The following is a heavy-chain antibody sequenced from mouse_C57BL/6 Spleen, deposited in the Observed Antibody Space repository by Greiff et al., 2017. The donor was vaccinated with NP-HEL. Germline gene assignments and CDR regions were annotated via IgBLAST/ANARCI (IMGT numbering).Heavy chain of an antibody. Sequence: DVKLVESEGGLVQPGSSMKLSCTASGFTFSDYYMAWVRQVPEKGLEWVANINYDGSSTYYLDSLKSRFIISRDNAKNILYLQMSSLKSEDTATYYCARRGIYYGSSYVGWYFDVWGTGTTVTVSS. CDR3: ARRGIYYGSSYVGWYFDV. V-gene: IGHV5-16*01. J-gene: IGHJ1*03. CDR2: INYDGSST. D-gene: IGHD1-1*01. CDR1: GFTFSDYY.